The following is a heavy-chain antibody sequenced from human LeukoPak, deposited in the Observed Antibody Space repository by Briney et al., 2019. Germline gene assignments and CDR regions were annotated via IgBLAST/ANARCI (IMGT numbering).Heavy chain of an antibody. CDR3: ARDLPPAYYDFWSGPDY. CDR2: IYTSGST. J-gene: IGHJ4*02. V-gene: IGHV4-61*02. CDR1: GGSISSGSYY. Sequence: PSETLSLTCTVSGGSISSGSYYWSWTRQPAGKGLEWIGRIYTSGSTNYNPSLKSRVTISVDTSKNQFSLKLSSVTAADTAVYYCARDLPPAYYDFWSGPDYWGQGTLVIVSS. D-gene: IGHD3-3*01.